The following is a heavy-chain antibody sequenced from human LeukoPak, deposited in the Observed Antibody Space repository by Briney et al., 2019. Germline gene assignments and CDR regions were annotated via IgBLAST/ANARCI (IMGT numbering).Heavy chain of an antibody. Sequence: ASVKVSCKASGYTFTSNYMHWVRQAPGQGLEWMGVIAPSSGTTSYAQKFQGRVTMTRDTSTSTLYMELSSLTSEDTAVYYCARASGSSAVPFDNWGQGTLVTVSS. CDR1: GYTFTSNY. CDR3: ARASGSSAVPFDN. V-gene: IGHV1-46*01. D-gene: IGHD3-10*01. CDR2: IAPSSGTT. J-gene: IGHJ4*02.